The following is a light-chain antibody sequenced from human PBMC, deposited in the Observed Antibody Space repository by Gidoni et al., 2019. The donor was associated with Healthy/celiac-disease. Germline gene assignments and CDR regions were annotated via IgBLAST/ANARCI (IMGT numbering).Light chain of an antibody. CDR3: QQYGSSPRD. V-gene: IGKV3-20*01. CDR2: GAS. J-gene: IGKJ5*01. CDR1: QSVSSSY. Sequence: EIVLTQAPGTLSLSPGERATLSCRARQSVSSSYLAWYQQKPGQAPRLLIYGASSRATGIPDRFSGSGSGTDFTLTISRLEPEDFAVYYCQQYGSSPRDFGQGTRLEIK.